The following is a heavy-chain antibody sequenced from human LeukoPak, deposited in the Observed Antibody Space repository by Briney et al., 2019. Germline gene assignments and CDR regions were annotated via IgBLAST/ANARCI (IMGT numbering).Heavy chain of an antibody. V-gene: IGHV4-4*08. CDR3: ARRRGYCSSTSCPFDP. CDR1: GGSTRRYY. Sequence: SQTLCLTRTVSGGSTRRYYWSWIRQPPGKGLEWIGYLHTSGGTNYNPSLKSRVTISVATSKTQFSLKLSSVTAADTAVYYCARRRGYCSSTSCPFDPWGQGTLVTVSS. J-gene: IGHJ5*02. D-gene: IGHD2-2*01. CDR2: LHTSGGT.